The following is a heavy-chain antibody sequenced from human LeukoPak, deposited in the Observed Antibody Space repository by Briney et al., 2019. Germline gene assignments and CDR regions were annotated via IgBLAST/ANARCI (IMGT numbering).Heavy chain of an antibody. D-gene: IGHD3-22*01. Sequence: GGSLRLSCAASGFTFSNAWMSWVRQAPGKGLEWVGRIKSKTDGGTTDYAAPVKGRFTISRDDSKNTLYLQMNSLKTEDTAVYYCTRAPYYDSSGYLGYWGQGTLVTVSS. J-gene: IGHJ4*02. CDR2: IKSKTDGGTT. CDR1: GFTFSNAW. V-gene: IGHV3-15*01. CDR3: TRAPYYDSSGYLGY.